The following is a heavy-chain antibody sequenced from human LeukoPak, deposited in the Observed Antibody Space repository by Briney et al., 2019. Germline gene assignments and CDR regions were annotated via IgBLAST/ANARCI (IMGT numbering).Heavy chain of an antibody. V-gene: IGHV7-4-1*02. CDR3: ARWGYGSGSYPNGGFDP. CDR2: INTNTGNP. J-gene: IGHJ5*02. Sequence: ASVKVSCKASGYTFTSYGISWVRQAPGQGLEWMGWINTNTGNPTYARGFTGRFVFSLDTSVSTAYLQISSLKAEDTAMYYCARWGYGSGSYPNGGFDPWGQGTLVTVSS. D-gene: IGHD3-10*01. CDR1: GYTFTSYG.